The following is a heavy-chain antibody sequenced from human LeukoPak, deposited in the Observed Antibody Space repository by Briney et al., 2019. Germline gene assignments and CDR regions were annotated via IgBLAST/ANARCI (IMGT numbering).Heavy chain of an antibody. CDR2: IRYDGSNK. D-gene: IGHD3-22*01. J-gene: IGHJ3*02. CDR3: AKGKRRYYYDSSGYDAFDI. Sequence: PGGSLRLSCAASGFTFSSYGMHWVRQAPGKGLEWVAFIRYDGSNKYYADSMKGRFTISRDNSKNTLYLQMNSLRAEDTAVYYCAKGKRRYYYDSSGYDAFDIWGLGTMITVSS. V-gene: IGHV3-30*02. CDR1: GFTFSSYG.